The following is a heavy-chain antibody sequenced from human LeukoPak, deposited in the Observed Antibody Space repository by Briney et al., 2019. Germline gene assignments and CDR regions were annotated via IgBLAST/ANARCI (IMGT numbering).Heavy chain of an antibody. CDR2: IYYSGST. Sequence: TSETLSLTCTVSGGSISSSSYYWGWIRQPPGKGLEWIGGIYYSGSTSYNPSLKSRVTISGDTSKNQFSLKLSSVTAADTAVYYCARGFRGPNFDYWGQGTLVTVSS. V-gene: IGHV4-39*07. J-gene: IGHJ4*02. CDR1: GGSISSSSYY. D-gene: IGHD3-10*01. CDR3: ARGFRGPNFDY.